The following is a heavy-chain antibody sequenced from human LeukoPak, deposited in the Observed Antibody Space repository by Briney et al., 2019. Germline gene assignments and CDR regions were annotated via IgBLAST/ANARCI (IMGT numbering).Heavy chain of an antibody. V-gene: IGHV3-11*01. D-gene: IGHD2-15*01. CDR1: GFFVRDFY. CDR3: ARERWSGGFDY. Sequence: GGSLRLSCAASGFFVRDFYMAWIRQRPGKCLEWVSHISTTGNTINYADSVMGRFSISRDTVKESLYLQLTSLTTEDTAVYYCARERWSGGFDYWGQGTLVTVSS. CDR2: ISTTGNTI. J-gene: IGHJ4*02.